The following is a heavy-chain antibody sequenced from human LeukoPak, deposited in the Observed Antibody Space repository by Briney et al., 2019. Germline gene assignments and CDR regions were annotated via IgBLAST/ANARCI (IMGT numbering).Heavy chain of an antibody. V-gene: IGHV1-2*02. Sequence: ASVKVSCKASGYTFTGYYMHWVRQAPGQGLEWMGWINPNSGGTNYAQKFQGRVTFTRNTSISTAYMELSSLRSEDTAVYYCARGPLIIAAAGAFDYWGQGTLVTVSS. CDR3: ARGPLIIAAAGAFDY. J-gene: IGHJ4*02. CDR2: INPNSGGT. CDR1: GYTFTGYY. D-gene: IGHD6-13*01.